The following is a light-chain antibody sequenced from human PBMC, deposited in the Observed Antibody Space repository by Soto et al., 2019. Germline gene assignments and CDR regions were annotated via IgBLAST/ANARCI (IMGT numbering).Light chain of an antibody. CDR3: SSYTSSNTHVL. V-gene: IGLV2-18*02. CDR1: SSDFHKHSR. Sequence: QSALAQPPSASGSPGQSVTISCTGSSSDFHKHSRVSWYQQSPGTAPKLMIYEVSNRPSGVPDRFSGSKSGNTASLTISGLQAEDEADYYCSSYTSSNTHVLFGGGTKVTVL. CDR2: EVS. J-gene: IGLJ2*01.